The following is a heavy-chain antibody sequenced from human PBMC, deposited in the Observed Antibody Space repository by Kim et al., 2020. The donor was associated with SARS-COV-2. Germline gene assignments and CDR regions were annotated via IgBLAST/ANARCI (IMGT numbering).Heavy chain of an antibody. V-gene: IGHV3-23*01. J-gene: IGHJ4*01. CDR1: GFTFSTYA. CDR3: AKDWSDIRSGRYCSHY. CDR2: ITGSGGTT. D-gene: IGHD6-19*01. Sequence: GGSLRLSCAASGFTFSTYAMSWVRQAPGKGLEWVSFITGSGGTTFYADSVKGRFTISRDNSKNTVYLQMNSLRAEDTAVYYCAKDWSDIRSGRYCSHYWG.